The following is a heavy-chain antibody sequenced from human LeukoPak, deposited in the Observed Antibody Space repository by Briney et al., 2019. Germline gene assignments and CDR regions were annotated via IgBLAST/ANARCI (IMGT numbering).Heavy chain of an antibody. CDR3: ASWGVGDYNY. V-gene: IGHV3-7*01. CDR2: IKEDGSEK. J-gene: IGHJ4*02. D-gene: IGHD4-17*01. CDR1: GFTFSSYW. Sequence: PGGSLRLSCATSGFTFSSYWMSWVRQAPEKVLEWVANIKEDGSEKYYVDSVKGRFTISRDNAKDSLYLQMSSLRAEDRAVYYCASWGVGDYNYWGQGTLVTVSS.